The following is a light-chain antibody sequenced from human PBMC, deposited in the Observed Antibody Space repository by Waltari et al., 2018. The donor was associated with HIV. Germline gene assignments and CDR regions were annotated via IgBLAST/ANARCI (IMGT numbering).Light chain of an antibody. CDR3: CSYGGNSNWL. J-gene: IGLJ2*01. Sequence: QSALTQSASVSGSPGQSITISCTGPSSDIGNYNLVSWYQQHPGKAPKLIIYEGIKRPSGVSNRISGSKSANTASLTISGLQAEDEADYYCCSYGGNSNWLFGGGTKLTVL. V-gene: IGLV2-23*01. CDR2: EGI. CDR1: SSDIGNYNL.